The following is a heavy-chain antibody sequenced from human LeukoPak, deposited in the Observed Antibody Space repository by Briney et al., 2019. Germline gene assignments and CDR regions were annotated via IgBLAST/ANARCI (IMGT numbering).Heavy chain of an antibody. CDR2: ISYDGSNK. CDR1: GFTFSSYG. J-gene: IGHJ4*02. CDR3: ARVVVYGVLSFDY. D-gene: IGHD2-8*02. Sequence: GGSLRLSCAASGFTFSSYGMHWVRQAPGKGLEWVAVISYDGSNKYYADSVKGRFTISRDNAKNSLYLQMNSLRDEDTAVYYCARVVVYGVLSFDYWGQGTLVTVSS. V-gene: IGHV3-30*12.